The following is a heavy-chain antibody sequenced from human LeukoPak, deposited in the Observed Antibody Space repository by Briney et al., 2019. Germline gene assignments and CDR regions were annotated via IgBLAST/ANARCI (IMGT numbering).Heavy chain of an antibody. CDR3: AREVGEAAMGYFDY. V-gene: IGHV3-23*01. D-gene: IGHD2-2*01. J-gene: IGHJ4*02. CDR2: VIGNNART. CDR1: GFSFSTYA. Sequence: PGGSLRLSCAASGFSFSTYAMNWVRQAPGQGLEWVSVVIGNNARTDYADSVKGRFTISRDNSKNTLYLQMNSLRAEDTAVYYCAREVGEAAMGYFDYWGQGTLVTVSS.